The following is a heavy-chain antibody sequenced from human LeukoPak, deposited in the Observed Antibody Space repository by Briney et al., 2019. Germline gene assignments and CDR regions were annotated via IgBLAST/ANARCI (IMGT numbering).Heavy chain of an antibody. CDR1: GVSFSGYY. D-gene: IGHD6-13*01. V-gene: IGHV4-34*01. CDR2: INHSGST. Sequence: KPSETLSLTCAVYGVSFSGYYWSWIRQPPGKGLEWMGEINHSGSTNYNPSLKSRVTTSVDTSKNQFSLKLSSVTAADTAVYYCARASRYSSSWYRVDYWGQGTLVTVSS. J-gene: IGHJ4*02. CDR3: ARASRYSSSWYRVDY.